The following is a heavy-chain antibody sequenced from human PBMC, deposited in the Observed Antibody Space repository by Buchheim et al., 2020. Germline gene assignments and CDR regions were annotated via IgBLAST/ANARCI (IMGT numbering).Heavy chain of an antibody. CDR1: GGSFSGYY. CDR3: ASTITWFYGMDV. CDR2: INHSGST. D-gene: IGHD5-12*01. V-gene: IGHV4-34*01. J-gene: IGHJ6*02. Sequence: QVQLQQWGAGLLKPSETLSLTCAVYGGSFSGYYWSWIRQPPGKGLEWIREINHSGSTNYNPSLKSRVTISVDTSKNQFSLKLSSVTAADTAVYYCASTITWFYGMDVWGQGTT.